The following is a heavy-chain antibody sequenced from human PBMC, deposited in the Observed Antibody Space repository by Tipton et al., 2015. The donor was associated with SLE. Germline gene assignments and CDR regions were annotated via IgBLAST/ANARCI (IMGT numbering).Heavy chain of an antibody. J-gene: IGHJ3*01. D-gene: IGHD3-10*01. CDR3: ARAQGEMDAFDL. CDR2: IYHSGD. V-gene: IGHV4-38-2*02. Sequence: PGLVKPSETLSLACSVSGYSLSSNSYWAWIRQPPGKGLEWIGSIYHSGDYYNPSLKSRVTISVDTSKNQFSLKLSSVTAADTAVYYCARAQGEMDAFDLWGQGTMVTVSS. CDR1: GYSLSSNSY.